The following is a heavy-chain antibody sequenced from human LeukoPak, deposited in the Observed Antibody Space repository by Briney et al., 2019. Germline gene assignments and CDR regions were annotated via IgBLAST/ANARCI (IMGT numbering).Heavy chain of an antibody. CDR3: ARAPSEIGGYYPEYFRH. V-gene: IGHV3-74*01. D-gene: IGHD3-22*01. CDR2: IKSDGGR. Sequence: GSLRLSCAASGFTFSTYWMHWVCHAPGKGLVWFSRIKSDGGRNYADSVKGRFTISRDNAKKTVSLQMNSLRPEDTGVYYCARAPSEIGGYYPEYFRHWGQGTLVTVSS. CDR1: GFTFSTYW. J-gene: IGHJ1*01.